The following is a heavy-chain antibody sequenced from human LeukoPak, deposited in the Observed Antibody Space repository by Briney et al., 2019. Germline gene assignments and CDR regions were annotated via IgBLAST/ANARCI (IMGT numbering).Heavy chain of an antibody. D-gene: IGHD5-24*01. V-gene: IGHV3-74*01. CDR3: RFDGYNLDY. CDR1: GFTFTSYS. J-gene: IGHJ4*02. CDR2: INSDGSST. Sequence: PGGSLRLSCAASGFTFTSYSVNWVRQAPGKGLVWVSRINSDGSSTSYADSVKGRFTISRDNAKNTLYLQMNSLRAEDTAVYYCRFDGYNLDYWGQGTLVTVSS.